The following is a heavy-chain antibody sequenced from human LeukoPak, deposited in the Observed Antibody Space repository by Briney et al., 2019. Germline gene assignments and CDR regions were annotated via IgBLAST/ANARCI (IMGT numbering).Heavy chain of an antibody. CDR1: GGTFSSYA. D-gene: IGHD6-13*01. Sequence: SVKVSCKASGGTFSSYAISWVRQAPGQGLEWMGGIIPIFGTANYAQKFQGRVTITTDESTSTAYMELRSLRSDDTAVYYCARVRYSSSIGGFDPWGQGTLVTVSS. V-gene: IGHV1-69*05. CDR3: ARVRYSSSIGGFDP. J-gene: IGHJ5*02. CDR2: IIPIFGTA.